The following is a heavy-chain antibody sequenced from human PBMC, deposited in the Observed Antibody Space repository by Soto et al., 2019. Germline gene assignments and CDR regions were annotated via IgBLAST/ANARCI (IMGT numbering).Heavy chain of an antibody. CDR3: ARSSYYYDSSGPPSD. V-gene: IGHV3-48*01. D-gene: IGHD3-22*01. Sequence: GGSLRLSCAASGFTFRTYSMNWVRQAPGKGLEWVSYISSSSSTIFYTDSVKGRFTVSRDNAKNSLYLQMNSLRAEDTAVYYCARSSYYYDSSGPPSDWGKGTLVPVSS. CDR2: ISSSSSTI. CDR1: GFTFRTYS. J-gene: IGHJ4*02.